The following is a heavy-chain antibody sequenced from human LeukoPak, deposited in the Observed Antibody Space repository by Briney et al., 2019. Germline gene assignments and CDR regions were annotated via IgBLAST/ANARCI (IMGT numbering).Heavy chain of an antibody. D-gene: IGHD1-26*01. V-gene: IGHV3-74*01. CDR3: ARVPPSVGEATSEYFQD. J-gene: IGHJ1*01. Sequence: GGSLRLSCAASGFTFSTYWMHWVRQAPGKGLLWVSRINTDGSITNYADSVKGRFTISRDNAKNTLYLQMNSLRSEDTAVYYCARVPPSVGEATSEYFQDWGQGTLVTVSS. CDR2: INTDGSIT. CDR1: GFTFSTYW.